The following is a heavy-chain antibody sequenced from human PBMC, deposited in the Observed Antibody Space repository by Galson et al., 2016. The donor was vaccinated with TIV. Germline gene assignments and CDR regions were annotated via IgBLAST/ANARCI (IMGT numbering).Heavy chain of an antibody. CDR3: VRLDRYRGTTSCFDY. D-gene: IGHD1-7*01. CDR1: GGSISSSNYY. V-gene: IGHV4-39*01. J-gene: IGHJ4*02. CDR2: IFYNGVT. Sequence: TLSLTCTVSGGSISSSNYYWAWIRQPPGQGLEWIGNIFYNGVTFYNPSLKSRITTSVDTSKNQFSLRLTSVTAANTAVYFCVRLDRYRGTTSCFDYSGQGTLVTVSS.